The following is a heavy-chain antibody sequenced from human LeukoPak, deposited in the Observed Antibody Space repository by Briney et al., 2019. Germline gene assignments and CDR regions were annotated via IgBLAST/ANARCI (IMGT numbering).Heavy chain of an antibody. Sequence: GGSLRLSCAASGFTFSSYGMHWVRQAPGKGLEWVAFIRYDGSNKYYADSVKGRFTISRDNSKNTLYLQMNSLRAEDTAVYYCAKDRRLYSSSPEWFDPWGQGTLVTVSS. CDR2: IRYDGSNK. V-gene: IGHV3-30*02. D-gene: IGHD6-6*01. CDR1: GFTFSSYG. J-gene: IGHJ5*02. CDR3: AKDRRLYSSSPEWFDP.